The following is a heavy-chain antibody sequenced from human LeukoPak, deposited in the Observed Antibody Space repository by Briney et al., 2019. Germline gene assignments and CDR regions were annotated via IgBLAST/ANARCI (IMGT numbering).Heavy chain of an antibody. CDR2: IRPDGSDK. V-gene: IGHV3-30*02. D-gene: IGHD3-3*01. CDR1: GFTFSSYA. Sequence: PGGSLRLSCAASGFTFSSYAMSWVRQAPGKGLEWVAFIRPDGSDKFHADSLKGRFTISRDNSKNTLYLQVNSLRVEDTAVYYCAKGRAIFGVAVDYWGQGTLVTVSS. CDR3: AKGRAIFGVAVDY. J-gene: IGHJ4*02.